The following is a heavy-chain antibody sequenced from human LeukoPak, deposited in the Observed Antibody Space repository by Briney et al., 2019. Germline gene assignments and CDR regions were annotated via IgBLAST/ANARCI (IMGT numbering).Heavy chain of an antibody. V-gene: IGHV1-18*01. J-gene: IGHJ5*02. D-gene: IGHD3-10*01. CDR1: GYTFTRYG. Sequence: ASVKVSCKASGYTFTRYGSSWVRQAPGQGLEWRRCISAYNGNTNYAQKLQGRVTMTTDTSTSTAYMELRSLRSDDTAVYYCARVLLWFGEGGFDPWGQGTLVTVSS. CDR2: ISAYNGNT. CDR3: ARVLLWFGEGGFDP.